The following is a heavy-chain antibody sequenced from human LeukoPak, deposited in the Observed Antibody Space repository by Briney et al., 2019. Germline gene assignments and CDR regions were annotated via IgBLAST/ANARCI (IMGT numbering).Heavy chain of an antibody. J-gene: IGHJ4*02. V-gene: IGHV1-69*13. CDR3: ARDAVRDSSGYYIVGYFDY. CDR2: IIPIFGTA. D-gene: IGHD3-22*01. CDR1: GGTFSSYA. Sequence: ASVKVSCKASGGTFSSYAISWVRQAPGQGLEWMGGIIPIFGTANYAQKFQGRVTITADESTSTAYMELSSLRSEDTAVYYCARDAVRDSSGYYIVGYFDYWGQGTLVTVSS.